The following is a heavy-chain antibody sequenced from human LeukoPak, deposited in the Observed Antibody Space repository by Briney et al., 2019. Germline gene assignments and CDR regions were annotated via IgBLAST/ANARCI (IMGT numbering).Heavy chain of an antibody. CDR3: ARVASTLDTYYYDSSGYYSNVDY. J-gene: IGHJ4*02. Sequence: GGSLRLPCAASGFTLSSYSMNWVRQAPGKGLEWVSSISSSSSYIYYADSVKGRFTISRDNAKNSLYLQMNSLRAKDTAVYYCARVASTLDTYYYDSSGYYSNVDYWGQGTLVTVSS. V-gene: IGHV3-21*01. CDR2: ISSSSSYI. CDR1: GFTLSSYS. D-gene: IGHD3-22*01.